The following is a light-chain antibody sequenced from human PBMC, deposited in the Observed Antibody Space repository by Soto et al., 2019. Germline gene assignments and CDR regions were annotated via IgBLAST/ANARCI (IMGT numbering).Light chain of an antibody. V-gene: IGLV2-23*02. J-gene: IGLJ2*01. CDR3: CSYAGSVILI. Sequence: QSALTQPASVSGSPEQSITISCTGTSSDVGSYNLVSWYQQHPGKVPKLMIYEVSKRPSGVSNRFSGSKFGNTASLTISGLQAEDEADYYSCSYAGSVILIFGGATKLTVL. CDR1: SSDVGSYNL. CDR2: EVS.